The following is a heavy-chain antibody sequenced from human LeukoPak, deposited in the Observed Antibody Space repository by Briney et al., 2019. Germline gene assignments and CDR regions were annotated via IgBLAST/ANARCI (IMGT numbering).Heavy chain of an antibody. CDR1: GVSISSNNW. D-gene: IGHD6-19*01. V-gene: IGHV4-4*02. Sequence: PSGTLSLTCAVSGVSISSNNWWSWVRQPPGKGLEWIGEIYHSGSTNYNPSLKSRVTISVDKSKNQFSLRLSSVTAADTAVYYCARYSPVNSGWYGSVFDIWGQGTMVTVSS. CDR2: IYHSGST. J-gene: IGHJ3*02. CDR3: ARYSPVNSGWYGSVFDI.